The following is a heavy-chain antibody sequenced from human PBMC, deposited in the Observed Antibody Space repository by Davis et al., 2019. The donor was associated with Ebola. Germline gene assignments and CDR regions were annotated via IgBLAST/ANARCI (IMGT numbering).Heavy chain of an antibody. CDR1: GYTFTSFA. J-gene: IGHJ4*02. V-gene: IGHV1-3*01. Sequence: AASVKVSCKASGYTFTSFAIHWVRQAPGQGLEWMGWINPGSGKTKYSEKFRGRVTISRDTSANTAYMEVSSLMSEDTAVYYCAREEVFNGHYCVTYWGQGTLVSVSS. CDR3: AREEVFNGHYCVTY. CDR2: INPGSGKT. D-gene: IGHD2/OR15-2a*01.